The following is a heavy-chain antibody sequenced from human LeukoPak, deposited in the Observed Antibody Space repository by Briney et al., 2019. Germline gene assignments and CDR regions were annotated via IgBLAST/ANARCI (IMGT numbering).Heavy chain of an antibody. J-gene: IGHJ4*02. Sequence: GGSLRLSCAASELTSSTSWMSWVRQAPGKGLEWVAVISYDGSNKYYADSVKGRFTISRDNSKNTLYLQMNSLRAEDTAVYYCARDDGTSRDGYNSYFDYWGQGTLVTVSS. D-gene: IGHD5-24*01. CDR1: ELTSSTSW. CDR2: ISYDGSNK. V-gene: IGHV3-30-3*01. CDR3: ARDDGTSRDGYNSYFDY.